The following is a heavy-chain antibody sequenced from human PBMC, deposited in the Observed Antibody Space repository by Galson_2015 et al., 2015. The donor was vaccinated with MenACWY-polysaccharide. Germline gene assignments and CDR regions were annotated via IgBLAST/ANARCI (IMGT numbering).Heavy chain of an antibody. CDR1: GYSFTASR. V-gene: IGHV3-30*02. CDR2: INHDGGET. CDR3: AKGGWADN. J-gene: IGHJ4*02. D-gene: IGHD1-26*01. Sequence: SLRLSCAASGYSFTASRIHWVRQVPGKGPEWVACINHDGGETDSTEPLRPRFTITRDTSNNTLYLEMSSLTAEDTAVYYCAKGGWADNWGQGTLVTVSS.